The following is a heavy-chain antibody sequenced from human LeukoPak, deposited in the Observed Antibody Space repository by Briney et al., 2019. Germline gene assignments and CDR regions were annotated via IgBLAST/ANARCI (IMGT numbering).Heavy chain of an antibody. CDR3: ARETYSSGWPDAFDI. CDR1: GFTFSSYS. D-gene: IGHD6-19*01. Sequence: GGSLRLSCAASGFTFSSYSMNWVRQAPGKGLEWVSYISSSSSTIYYADSVKGRFTTFRDNAKNSLYLQMNSLRAEDTAVYYCARETYSSGWPDAFDIWGQGTMVTVSS. J-gene: IGHJ3*02. V-gene: IGHV3-48*04. CDR2: ISSSSSTI.